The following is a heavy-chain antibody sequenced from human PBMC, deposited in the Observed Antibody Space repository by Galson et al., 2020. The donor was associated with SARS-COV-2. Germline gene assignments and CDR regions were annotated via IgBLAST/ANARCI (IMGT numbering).Heavy chain of an antibody. D-gene: IGHD3-3*01. CDR1: GFTFDDYA. V-gene: IGHV3-9*01. CDR3: AKSHYDFWSGLIDY. Sequence: SLKISCAASGFTFDDYAMHWVRQAPGKGLEWVSGISWNSGSIGYADSVKGRFTISRDNSKNTLYLQMNSLRAEDTAVYYCAKSHYDFWSGLIDYWGQGTLVTVSS. J-gene: IGHJ4*02. CDR2: ISWNSGSI.